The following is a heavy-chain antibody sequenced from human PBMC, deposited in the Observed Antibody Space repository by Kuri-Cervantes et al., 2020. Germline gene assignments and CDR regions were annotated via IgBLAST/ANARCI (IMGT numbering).Heavy chain of an antibody. J-gene: IGHJ1*01. CDR1: GYPFSDYY. Sequence: ASVKVSCKASGYPFSDYYLHWVRQAPGQGLEWMGWINPNSGGTSYAQKFQGRVTLTRDTSFGTAYMELSRLRSDDTAVYYCARDYYDSTFFQYWAQGTLVTVSS. V-gene: IGHV1-2*02. D-gene: IGHD3-22*01. CDR2: INPNSGGT. CDR3: ARDYYDSTFFQY.